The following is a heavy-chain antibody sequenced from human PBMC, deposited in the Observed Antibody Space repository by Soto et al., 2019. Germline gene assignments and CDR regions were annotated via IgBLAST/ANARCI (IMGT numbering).Heavy chain of an antibody. Sequence: QVHLVESGGGVVQPGRSLRLSCAASGFTFSNNAMHWVRQAPGKGLEWVAAISYDGINKNYAGSVKGRFTIPRDNSKNTLYLQMDSLRAEDTAVYRCARGRWETYYERYLFDYWGQGTLVTVSS. CDR1: GFTFSNNA. CDR2: ISYDGINK. CDR3: ARGRWETYYERYLFDY. V-gene: IGHV3-30-3*01. D-gene: IGHD1-26*01. J-gene: IGHJ4*02.